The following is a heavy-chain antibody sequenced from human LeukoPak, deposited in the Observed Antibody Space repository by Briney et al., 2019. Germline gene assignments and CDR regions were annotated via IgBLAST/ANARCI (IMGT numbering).Heavy chain of an antibody. CDR1: RYTFITYG. V-gene: IGHV1-18*01. CDR2: ISTYDGNT. J-gene: IGHJ4*02. CDR3: ARALYSNYVRALYYFDF. D-gene: IGHD4-11*01. Sequence: APGKVSCKASRYTFITYGITWVRRAPGQGLEWIGGISTYDGNTNYAQKFQGGVTMTTDTSTSTPYIELRSLRSDDTAVYYCARALYSNYVRALYYFDFWGQGMLVTVSS.